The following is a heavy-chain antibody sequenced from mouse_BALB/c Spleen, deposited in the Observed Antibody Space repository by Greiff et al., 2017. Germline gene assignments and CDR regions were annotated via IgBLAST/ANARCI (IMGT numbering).Heavy chain of an antibody. V-gene: IGHV1-69*02. Sequence: QVQLQQPGAALVRPGASVKLSCKASGYTFTSYWINWVKQRPGQGLEWIGNIYPSDSYTNYNQKFKDKATLTVDKSSSTAYMQLSSPTSEDSAVYYCTRNRDGSFDYWGQGTTLTVSS. J-gene: IGHJ2*01. CDR3: TRNRDGSFDY. CDR1: GYTFTSYW. D-gene: IGHD2-3*01. CDR2: IYPSDSYT.